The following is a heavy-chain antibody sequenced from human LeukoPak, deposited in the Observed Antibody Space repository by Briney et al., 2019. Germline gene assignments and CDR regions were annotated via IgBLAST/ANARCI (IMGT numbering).Heavy chain of an antibody. J-gene: IGHJ6*02. D-gene: IGHD1-14*01. Sequence: SETLSLTCTVSGGSISSGDYYWSWIRQPPGKGLEWIGYIYYSGSTYYNPSLKSRVTISVDTPKNQFSLKLSSVTAADTAVYYCARDQPLPDYYYGMDVWGQGTTVTVSS. CDR2: IYYSGST. CDR1: GGSISSGDYY. CDR3: ARDQPLPDYYYGMDV. V-gene: IGHV4-30-4*01.